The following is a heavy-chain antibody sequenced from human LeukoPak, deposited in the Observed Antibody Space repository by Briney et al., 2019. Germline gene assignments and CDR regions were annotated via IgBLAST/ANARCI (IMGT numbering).Heavy chain of an antibody. J-gene: IGHJ6*03. D-gene: IGHD3-16*01. CDR2: MNPNSGNT. Sequence: ASVKVSCKASGGTFSSYAINWVRQATGQGLEWMGWMNPNSGNTGYAQKFQGRVTITADKSTSTAYMELSSLRSDDTAVYYCARGRSGFGLRLGERYYSYYYMDVWDKGTTVTVSS. CDR3: ARGRSGFGLRLGERYYSYYYMDV. CDR1: GGTFSSYA. V-gene: IGHV1-8*03.